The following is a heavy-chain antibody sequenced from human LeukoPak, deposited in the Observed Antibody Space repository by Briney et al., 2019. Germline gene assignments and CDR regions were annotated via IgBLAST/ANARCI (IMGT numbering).Heavy chain of an antibody. D-gene: IGHD3-10*01. CDR2: IIPIFGTA. Sequence: GLEWMGGIIPIFGTANYAEKFQARVTIIADESTSKAYMGLSSLRSEDTAVYYCARAMVRGGYYYYYMDVWGKGTTVTISS. J-gene: IGHJ6*03. CDR3: ARAMVRGGYYYYYMDV. V-gene: IGHV1-69*01.